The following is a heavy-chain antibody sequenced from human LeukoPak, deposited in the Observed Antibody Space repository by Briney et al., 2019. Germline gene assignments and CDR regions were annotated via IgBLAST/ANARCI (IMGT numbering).Heavy chain of an antibody. V-gene: IGHV3-53*01. D-gene: IGHD6-25*01. CDR2: IFSGGNT. CDR3: ARDPPGIAASVSGG. Sequence: GGSLRLSCKAPGFTVSNNYMNWVRQAPGKGLEWVALIFSGGNTNYADSVKGRFTISRDNSKNTSYLQMANVRVEDTAVYYCARDPPGIAASVSGGWGPGTPVSVSS. CDR1: GFTVSNNY. J-gene: IGHJ4*02.